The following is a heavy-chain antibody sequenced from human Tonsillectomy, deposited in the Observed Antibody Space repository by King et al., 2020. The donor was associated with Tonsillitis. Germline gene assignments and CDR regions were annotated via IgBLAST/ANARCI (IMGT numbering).Heavy chain of an antibody. CDR1: GFTVSSNY. D-gene: IGHD3-10*01. J-gene: IGHJ3*02. V-gene: IGHV3-66*01. Sequence: VQLVESGGGLVQPGGPLRLSCAAFGFTVSSNYMSWVRQAPRKGLEWDAVIYRGGSTYYADSVKSRFNLSGDNSKNTLYLQMNSQRAEDTAVYYCARDRVGGIFDIWGQGTGVTVSS. CDR3: ARDRVGGIFDI. CDR2: IYRGGST.